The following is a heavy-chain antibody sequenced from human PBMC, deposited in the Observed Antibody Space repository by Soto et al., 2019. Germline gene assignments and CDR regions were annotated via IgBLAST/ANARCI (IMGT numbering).Heavy chain of an antibody. CDR1: GGEIRRFY. V-gene: IGHV4-39*01. Sequence: SETLSLTCTVSGGEIRRFYWGWIRQPPGMGLEWIGSIYYSGSTYYSPSLKSRVTVSADTSKNQISLKLNSVTAADTAVYYCAKRGRRGYDPFDDWGQGTLVTVSS. CDR3: AKRGRRGYDPFDD. D-gene: IGHD5-12*01. CDR2: IYYSGST. J-gene: IGHJ4*02.